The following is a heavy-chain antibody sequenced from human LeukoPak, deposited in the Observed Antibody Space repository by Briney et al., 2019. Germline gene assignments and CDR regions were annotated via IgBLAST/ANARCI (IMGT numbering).Heavy chain of an antibody. CDR3: ARGPKIAVAAWGYYYYGMDV. D-gene: IGHD6-19*01. J-gene: IGHJ6*02. V-gene: IGHV4-34*01. CDR1: GGSISSYY. CDR2: INHSGST. Sequence: SETLSLTCTVSGGSISSYYWSWIRQPPGKGLEWIGEINHSGSTNYNPSLKSRVTISVDTSKNQFSLKLSSVTAADTAVYYCARGPKIAVAAWGYYYYGMDVWGQGTTVTVSS.